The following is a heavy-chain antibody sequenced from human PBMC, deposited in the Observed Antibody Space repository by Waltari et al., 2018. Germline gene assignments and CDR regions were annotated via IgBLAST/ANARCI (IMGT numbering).Heavy chain of an antibody. CDR1: GFSFSSYW. J-gene: IGHJ4*02. D-gene: IGHD6-13*01. V-gene: IGHV3-74*01. CDR2: IVGDGSGA. Sequence: EVQLVESGGGLVQPGGSLTLSCAASGFSFSSYWMHWVRQSPGQGLVGVARIVGDGSGADYADSVKGGSTSSRDNAKNTVYLQMNSLRAEDTAIYYCASPSRGPAGLDYWGQGTLFTVSS. CDR3: ASPSRGPAGLDY.